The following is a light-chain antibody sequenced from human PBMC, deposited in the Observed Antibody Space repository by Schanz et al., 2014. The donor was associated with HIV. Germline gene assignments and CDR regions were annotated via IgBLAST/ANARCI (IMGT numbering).Light chain of an antibody. Sequence: DIQLSQSPSFLSASVGDRVTVTCRASQGINNFLAWYQQKPGKAPKLLIYAASTLQSGVPSRFSGSGSGTDFSLTISSLQPEDFATYYCQQYNSYSTFGQGTKVEIK. J-gene: IGKJ1*01. V-gene: IGKV1-9*01. CDR1: QGINNF. CDR2: AAS. CDR3: QQYNSYST.